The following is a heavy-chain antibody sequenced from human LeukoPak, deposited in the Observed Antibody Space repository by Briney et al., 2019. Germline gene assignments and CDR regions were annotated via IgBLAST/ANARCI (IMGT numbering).Heavy chain of an antibody. D-gene: IGHD6-13*01. V-gene: IGHV4-34*01. CDR2: INHSGST. CDR1: GGSFSGYY. J-gene: IGHJ4*02. CDR3: ARGQGAAAGAEIDY. Sequence: PSETLSLTCAVYGGSFSGYYWSCISHPPGKGLERIGEINHSGSTNYNPSLKSRVTISVDTSKIQFSLNMNSVTAADTAVFYCARGQGAAAGAEIDYWGQGTLVTVSS.